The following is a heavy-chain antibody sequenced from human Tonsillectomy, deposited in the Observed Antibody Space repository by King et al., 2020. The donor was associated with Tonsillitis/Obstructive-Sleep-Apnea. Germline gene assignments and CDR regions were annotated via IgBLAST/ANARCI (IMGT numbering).Heavy chain of an antibody. D-gene: IGHD3-3*01. CDR3: ARGVERFLEWLGDAFDI. Sequence: QLVQSGAEVKKPGSSVKVSCKASGGTFSSYAISWVRQAPGQGLEWMGGIIPIFGTANYAQKFQGRVTITADESTSTAYMELSSLRSEDTAVYYCARGVERFLEWLGDAFDIWGQGTMVTVSS. V-gene: IGHV1-69*01. J-gene: IGHJ3*02. CDR2: IIPIFGTA. CDR1: GGTFSSYA.